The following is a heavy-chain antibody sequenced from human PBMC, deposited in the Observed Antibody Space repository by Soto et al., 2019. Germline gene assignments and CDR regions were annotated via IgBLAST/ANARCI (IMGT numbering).Heavy chain of an antibody. CDR1: GYTFTSYA. Sequence: QVQLVQSGAEVKKPGASVKVSCKASGYTFTSYAMHWVRQAPGQRLEWMGWINAGNGNTKYSQKFQGRVTITRDTSASTAYMELSSLRSEDTAGYYCAGVYCSSTSGYDDFDYWGQGTLVTVSS. CDR3: AGVYCSSTSGYDDFDY. V-gene: IGHV1-3*01. CDR2: INAGNGNT. J-gene: IGHJ4*02. D-gene: IGHD2-2*01.